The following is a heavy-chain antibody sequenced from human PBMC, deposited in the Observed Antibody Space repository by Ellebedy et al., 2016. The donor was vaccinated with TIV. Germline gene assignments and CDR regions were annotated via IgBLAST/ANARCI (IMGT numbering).Heavy chain of an antibody. CDR2: IKQDGSER. V-gene: IGHV3-7*01. J-gene: IGHJ4*02. Sequence: GGSLRLSCAASGFTFSNYWMTWVRQAPGKGLEWVANIKQDGSERYYVDSVKGRFSISRDNAKNSLYVQMNSLRDEDTAVYYCARDQWLGRAYYFDSWGQGTLVTVFS. CDR1: GFTFSNYW. D-gene: IGHD6-19*01. CDR3: ARDQWLGRAYYFDS.